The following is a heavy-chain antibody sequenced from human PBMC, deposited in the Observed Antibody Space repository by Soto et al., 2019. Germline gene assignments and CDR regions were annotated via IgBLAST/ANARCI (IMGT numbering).Heavy chain of an antibody. CDR1: GGSISTNSYF. J-gene: IGHJ4*02. Sequence: PSETLSLTCTVSGGSISTNSYFWGWIRQPPGKGLEWIGSIFYTGTTYYTPSLKSRVIMSVDTSKNQFSLRLSSVTAADTAVYYCARLPRGGDNYGSFDYWGQGTLVTVSS. V-gene: IGHV4-39*01. CDR2: IFYTGTT. D-gene: IGHD5-18*01. CDR3: ARLPRGGDNYGSFDY.